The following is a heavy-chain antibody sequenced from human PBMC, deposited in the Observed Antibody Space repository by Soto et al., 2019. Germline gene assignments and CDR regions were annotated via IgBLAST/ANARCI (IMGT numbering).Heavy chain of an antibody. D-gene: IGHD2-2*01. CDR2: AYYNGNT. CDR3: ARKLKYCSGPSCNFDY. J-gene: IGHJ4*02. V-gene: IGHV4-39*02. Sequence: SETLSLTCTVSGGSISSSRYSWGWIRQPPGKGLEWIGSAYYNGNTYYNPSLKSRITIAIDTSKNHFSLRLTSVTAADTAVYYCARKLKYCSGPSCNFDYWGPGTLVTVSS. CDR1: GGSISSSRYS.